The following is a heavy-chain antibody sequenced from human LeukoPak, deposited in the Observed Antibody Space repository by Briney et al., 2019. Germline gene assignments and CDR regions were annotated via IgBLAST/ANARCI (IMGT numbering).Heavy chain of an antibody. Sequence: PGGSLRLSCAASGFTVSSNYMSWVRQAPGKGLEWVSVIYSGGSTDYADSVKGRFTISRDNSKNTLYLQMNSLRAEDTAVYYCARGGGAGLFYYFDYWGQGTLVTVSS. CDR2: IYSGGST. CDR3: ARGGGAGLFYYFDY. D-gene: IGHD3-9*01. V-gene: IGHV3-66*01. CDR1: GFTVSSNY. J-gene: IGHJ4*02.